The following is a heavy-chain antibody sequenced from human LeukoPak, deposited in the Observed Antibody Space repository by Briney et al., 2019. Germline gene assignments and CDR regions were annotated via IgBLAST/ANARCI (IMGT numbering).Heavy chain of an antibody. J-gene: IGHJ4*02. D-gene: IGHD6-19*01. CDR3: ARDRYSSGWFFDY. CDR1: GGTFSSYA. Sequence: GASVKVSCKASGGTFSSYAISWVRQAPGQGLEWMGGIIPIFGTANYAQKFQGRVTITADESTSTAYMELRSLRSDDTAVYYCARDRYSSGWFFDYWGQGTLVTVSS. CDR2: IIPIFGTA. V-gene: IGHV1-69*13.